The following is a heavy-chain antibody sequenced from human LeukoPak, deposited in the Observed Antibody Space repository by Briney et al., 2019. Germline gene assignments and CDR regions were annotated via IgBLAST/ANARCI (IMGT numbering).Heavy chain of an antibody. Sequence: PSETLSLTCTVSGGSISSSSYYWGWIRQPPGKGLEWIGSIYYSESTYYNPSLKSRVTISVDTSKNQFSLKLSSVTAADTAVYYCARQEDDVLTGYYLNYWGQETLVTVSS. V-gene: IGHV4-39*01. CDR2: IYYSEST. CDR1: GGSISSSSYY. CDR3: ARQEDDVLTGYYLNY. D-gene: IGHD3-9*01. J-gene: IGHJ4*02.